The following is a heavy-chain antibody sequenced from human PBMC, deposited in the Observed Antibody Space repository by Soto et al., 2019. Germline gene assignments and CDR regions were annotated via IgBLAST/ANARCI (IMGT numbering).Heavy chain of an antibody. J-gene: IGHJ4*02. Sequence: QVQLQESGPGLIKPSQTLTLTCTVSGGSISSGGYYWNWIRQHPGKGLEWIGYNYYSGNTYYNPSLNSRVTISADTSKNQFSLTLSSVTAADTVVYYCAILSSSGWPSDYCGQGTLVTVSS. V-gene: IGHV4-31*03. CDR3: AILSSSGWPSDY. D-gene: IGHD6-19*01. CDR1: GGSISSGGYY. CDR2: NYYSGNT.